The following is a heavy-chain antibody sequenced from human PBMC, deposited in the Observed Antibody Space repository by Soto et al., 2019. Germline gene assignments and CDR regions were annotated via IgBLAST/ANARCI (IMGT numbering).Heavy chain of an antibody. CDR1: CYTFTSYG. D-gene: IGHD5-12*01. Sequence: GXSAKVSFRGSCYTFTSYGIRWVRQGPGQGLEWMGWISAYNGNTNYAQKLQGRVNMTTDTSTSTAYMELRSLRSDDTAVYYCARDSGYANNWFDPWGQGTLVTVYS. CDR3: ARDSGYANNWFDP. V-gene: IGHV1-18*01. J-gene: IGHJ5*02. CDR2: ISAYNGNT.